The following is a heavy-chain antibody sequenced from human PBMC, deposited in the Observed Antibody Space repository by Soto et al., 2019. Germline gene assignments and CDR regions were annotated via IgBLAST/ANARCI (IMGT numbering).Heavy chain of an antibody. D-gene: IGHD4-17*01. CDR2: IWYDGSNK. CDR1: GFTFSSYG. V-gene: IGHV3-33*01. J-gene: IGHJ4*02. Sequence: QVQLVESGGGVVQPGRSLRLSCAASGFTFSSYGMHWVRQAPGKGLEWVAVIWYDGSNKYYADSVKGRFTISRDNSKHTLYLQMNSLRAEDTAVYYCARAGDYSFDYWGQGTLVTVSS. CDR3: ARAGDYSFDY.